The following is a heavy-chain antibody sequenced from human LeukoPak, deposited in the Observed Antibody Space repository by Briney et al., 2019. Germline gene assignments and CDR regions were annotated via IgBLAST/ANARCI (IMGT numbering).Heavy chain of an antibody. Sequence: GGPLRLSCAASGFTFSSYAMSWVRQAPGKGLEWVSAISGSGGSTYYADSVKGRFTISRDNSKNTLYLQMNSLRAEDTAVYYCAKDLTSDSSGFSDAFDIWGQGTMVTVSS. CDR3: AKDLTSDSSGFSDAFDI. CDR1: GFTFSSYA. CDR2: ISGSGGST. J-gene: IGHJ3*02. D-gene: IGHD3-22*01. V-gene: IGHV3-23*01.